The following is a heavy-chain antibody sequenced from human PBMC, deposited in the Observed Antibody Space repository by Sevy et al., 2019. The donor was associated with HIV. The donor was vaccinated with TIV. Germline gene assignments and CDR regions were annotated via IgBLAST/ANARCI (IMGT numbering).Heavy chain of an antibody. D-gene: IGHD4-17*01. CDR2: ISSRGSAT. J-gene: IGHJ4*02. CDR1: GFIFSSYE. Sequence: GGSLRLSCAASGFIFSSYEMTWVRQAPGKGLEWVSSISSRGSATYYANSVRGRFTIFRDNAENSLYLQMSSLRVEDTAVYNCARDLPPSATTVAHFDYWGQGTLVTVSS. V-gene: IGHV3-48*03. CDR3: ARDLPPSATTVAHFDY.